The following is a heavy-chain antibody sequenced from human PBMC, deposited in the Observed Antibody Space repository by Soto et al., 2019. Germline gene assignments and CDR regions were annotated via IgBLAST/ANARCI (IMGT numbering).Heavy chain of an antibody. J-gene: IGHJ4*02. CDR1: GGSITSFY. CDR3: AREGNGWYYSDY. Sequence: TLSLTCTVSGGSITSFYWSWIRQTPGKGLEWIGHISYTGSTNYNPSLKSRVTIAVATSKNQFSLNLTSVTAADTAVYYCAREGNGWYYSDYWGQGALVTVSS. D-gene: IGHD6-19*01. CDR2: ISYTGST. V-gene: IGHV4-59*01.